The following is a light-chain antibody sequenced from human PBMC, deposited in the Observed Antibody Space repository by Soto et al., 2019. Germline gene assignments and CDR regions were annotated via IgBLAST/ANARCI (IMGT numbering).Light chain of an antibody. CDR3: MQATHWPRT. J-gene: IGKJ1*01. V-gene: IGKV2-30*02. CDR1: QGLEHSDENTY. CDR2: KVS. Sequence: DVVLIQCPLPWPVTVGHRPPIPSRPSQGLEHSDENTYLNWFHQRPGQSPRRLMYKVSNRDSGVPDRFSGSGSGTDFTLEISRVEAEDVGFYYCMQATHWPRTFGQGTKVDIK.